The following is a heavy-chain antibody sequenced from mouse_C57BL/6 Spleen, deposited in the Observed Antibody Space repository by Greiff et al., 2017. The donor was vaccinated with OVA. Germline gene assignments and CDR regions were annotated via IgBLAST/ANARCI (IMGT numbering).Heavy chain of an antibody. CDR2: IYPGDGDT. V-gene: IGHV1-80*01. CDR3: ARGGVLGLEY. D-gene: IGHD4-1*01. CDR1: GYAFSSYW. Sequence: QVHVKQSGAELVKPGASVKISCKASGYAFSSYWMNWVKQRPGKGLEWIGQIYPGDGDTNYNGKFKGKATLTADKSSSTAYMQLSSLTSEDSAVYFCARGGVLGLEYWGQGTTLTVSS. J-gene: IGHJ2*01.